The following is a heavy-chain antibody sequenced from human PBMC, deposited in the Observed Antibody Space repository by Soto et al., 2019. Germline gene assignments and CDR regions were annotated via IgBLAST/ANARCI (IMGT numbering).Heavy chain of an antibody. CDR1: GFTFSSYG. D-gene: IGHD6-19*01. J-gene: IGHJ4*02. CDR3: AREGSSGWYGYFDY. CDR2: IWYDGSNK. V-gene: IGHV3-33*01. Sequence: QVQLVESGGGVVQPGRSLRLSCAASGFTFSSYGMHWVRQAPGKGLEWVAVIWYDGSNKYYADSVKGRFTISRDNSKNTLYLQMNSLRAEDTAVYYCAREGSSGWYGYFDYWGQGTLVTVSS.